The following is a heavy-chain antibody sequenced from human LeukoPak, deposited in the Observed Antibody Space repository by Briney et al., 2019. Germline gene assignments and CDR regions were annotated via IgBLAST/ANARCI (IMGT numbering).Heavy chain of an antibody. CDR1: GGSISSGGYY. Sequence: PSETLSLTCTVSGGSISSGGYYWSWIRQHPGKGLEWIGYMYYSGSTYYNPSLKSRVTISVDTSKNQFSLKLSSVTAADTAVYYCARDIERYCSGGSCYANYYYGMDVWGQGTTVTVSS. J-gene: IGHJ6*02. CDR2: MYYSGST. D-gene: IGHD2-15*01. CDR3: ARDIERYCSGGSCYANYYYGMDV. V-gene: IGHV4-31*03.